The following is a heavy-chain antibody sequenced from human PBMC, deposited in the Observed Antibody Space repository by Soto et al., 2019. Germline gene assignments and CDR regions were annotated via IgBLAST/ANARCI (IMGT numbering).Heavy chain of an antibody. CDR2: IYYSGST. Sequence: SETLSLTCTVSGGSISTSSYYWGWIRQPKGKGLEWIGSIYYSGSTYYNPSLKSRVTISVDTSKNQFSLKLSSVTAADTAVYYCARQSDYIDLWGEYNCFNPWCRGTLVT. CDR3: ARQSDYIDLWGEYNCFNP. J-gene: IGHJ5*02. CDR1: GGSISTSSYY. V-gene: IGHV4-39*01. D-gene: IGHD3-3*01.